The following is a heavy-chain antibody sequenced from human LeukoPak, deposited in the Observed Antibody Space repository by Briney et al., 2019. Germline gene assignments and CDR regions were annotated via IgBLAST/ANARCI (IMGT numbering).Heavy chain of an antibody. V-gene: IGHV1-2*02. CDR3: ASSGQLGMPGYYYYGMDV. J-gene: IGHJ6*02. CDR1: GHTFTSYD. CDR2: INPNSGGT. Sequence: ASVKVSCKASGHTFTSYDINWVRQATGQGLEWMGWINPNSGGTNYAQKFQGRVTMTRDTSISTAYMELSRLRSDDTAVYYCASSGQLGMPGYYYYGMDVWGQGTTVTVSS. D-gene: IGHD7-27*01.